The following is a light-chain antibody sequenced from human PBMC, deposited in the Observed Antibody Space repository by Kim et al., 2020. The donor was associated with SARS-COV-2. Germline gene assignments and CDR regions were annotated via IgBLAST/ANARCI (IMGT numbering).Light chain of an antibody. V-gene: IGLV2-11*01. CDR2: NVS. J-gene: IGLJ2*01. CDR3: CSYVGIFSEV. CDR1: SSDVGGYDY. Sequence: LTQPPSVSVSPGQTASITCTGTSSDVGGYDYVSWYQQHPGKAPKLMIYNVSKRPSGVPDRFSGSKSGNTASLTISGLQAEDEADYYCCSYVGIFSEVFGGGTQLTVL.